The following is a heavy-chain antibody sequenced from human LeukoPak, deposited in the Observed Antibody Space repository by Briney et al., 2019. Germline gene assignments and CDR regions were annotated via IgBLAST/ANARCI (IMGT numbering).Heavy chain of an antibody. CDR3: ARALADAGYCSGGSCYSQGYYYYYMDV. V-gene: IGHV1-18*04. J-gene: IGHJ6*03. D-gene: IGHD2-15*01. CDR2: ISAYNGNT. Sequence: ASVKVSCKASGYTFTSYYMHWVRQAPGQGLEWMGWISAYNGNTNYAQKLQGRVTMTTDTSTSTAYMELRSLRSDDTAVYYCARALADAGYCSGGSCYSQGYYYYYMDVWGKGTTVTISS. CDR1: GYTFTSYY.